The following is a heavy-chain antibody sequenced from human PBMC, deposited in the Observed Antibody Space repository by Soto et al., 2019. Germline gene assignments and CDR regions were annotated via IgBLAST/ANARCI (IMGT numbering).Heavy chain of an antibody. CDR3: ARERQMYYDFWSGYSYYFDY. CDR2: IKPDGTEK. CDR1: GFTFSSYW. V-gene: IGHV3-7*03. J-gene: IGHJ4*02. Sequence: HPGGSLRLSCAASGFTFSSYWMNWVRQAPGKGLEWVASIKPDGTEKYYVDSVKGRFTISRDNAEDSLYLQMNTLRAEDTAVYYCARERQMYYDFWSGYSYYFDYWGQGTLVTVSS. D-gene: IGHD3-3*01.